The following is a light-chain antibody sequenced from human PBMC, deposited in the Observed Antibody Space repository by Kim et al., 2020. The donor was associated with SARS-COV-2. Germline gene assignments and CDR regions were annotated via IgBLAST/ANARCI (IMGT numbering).Light chain of an antibody. V-gene: IGKV4-1*01. J-gene: IGKJ4*01. Sequence: DIVMTQSPDSLPVSLGERATINCKSSQSVLFSSNNQNYLAWYQQKPGQPPKLLIYWASTRESGVPDRFSGSGSGTDFTLTISSLQAEDVAVYYCQQYYTTPHTFGGGTKVDIK. CDR1: QSVLFSSNNQNY. CDR3: QQYYTTPHT. CDR2: WAS.